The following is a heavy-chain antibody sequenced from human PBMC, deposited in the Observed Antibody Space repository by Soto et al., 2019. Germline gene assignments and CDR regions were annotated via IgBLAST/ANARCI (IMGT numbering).Heavy chain of an antibody. J-gene: IGHJ4*02. CDR3: ARDEYDILTGYYNPGY. Sequence: ASVKVSCKASGYTFTSYGISWVRQAPGQGLEWMGWISAYNGNTNYAQKLQGRVTMTTDTSTSTAYMELRSLRSDDTAVYYCARDEYDILTGYYNPGYWGRGTLVTVSS. CDR1: GYTFTSYG. D-gene: IGHD3-9*01. CDR2: ISAYNGNT. V-gene: IGHV1-18*01.